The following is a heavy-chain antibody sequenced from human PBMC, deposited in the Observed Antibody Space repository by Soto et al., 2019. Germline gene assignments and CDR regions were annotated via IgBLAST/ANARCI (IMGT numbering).Heavy chain of an antibody. CDR3: ARTDRDFYGLDV. J-gene: IGHJ6*02. CDR2: ISAAGDP. CDR1: GFTFRHYD. Sequence: EVQLVEAGGGLVQPGGSLRLSCEASGFTFRHYDMHWVRQGTGKGLEWVSGISAAGDPDYADSVEGRFTISRENAQNSFCLQMNRLRVGDTAVYYCARTDRDFYGLDVWGQGSTVIVS. V-gene: IGHV3-13*05.